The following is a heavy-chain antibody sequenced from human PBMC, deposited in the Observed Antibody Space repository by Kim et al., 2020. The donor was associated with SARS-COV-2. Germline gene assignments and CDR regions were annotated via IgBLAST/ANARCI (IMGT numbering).Heavy chain of an antibody. CDR1: GFTFINAW. Sequence: GGSLRLSCAVSGFTFINAWMTWVRQAPGKGLEWVGRIKTEADGGTTDYAAPVKGRFTISRDDSKNTLYLQMNSLKTEDTAVYYYTTDFAYWGQGALVTVSS. J-gene: IGHJ4*02. CDR3: TTDFAY. V-gene: IGHV3-15*01. CDR2: IKTEADGGTT.